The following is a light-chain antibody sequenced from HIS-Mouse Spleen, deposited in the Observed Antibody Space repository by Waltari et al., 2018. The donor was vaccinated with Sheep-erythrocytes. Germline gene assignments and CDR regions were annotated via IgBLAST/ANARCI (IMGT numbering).Light chain of an antibody. CDR1: SSDVGGYNY. CDR2: DVS. J-gene: IGLJ3*02. V-gene: IGLV2-14*03. CDR3: SSYTSSSTWV. Sequence: QSALTQPASVSGSPGQSITISCTGTSSDVGGYNYVSWYQQHPGKAPKLMIYDVSNRPSGVSNRFSGCKSGNTACLTISGLQAEDEADYYCSSYTSSSTWVFGGGTKLTVL.